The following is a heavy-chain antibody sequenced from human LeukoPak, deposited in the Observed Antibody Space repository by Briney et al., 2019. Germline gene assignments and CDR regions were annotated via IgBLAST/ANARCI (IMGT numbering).Heavy chain of an antibody. D-gene: IGHD1-26*01. Sequence: GGSLRLSCAASGFTFSSYSMNWVRQAPGKGLEWVSSISSSSSYIYYADSVKGRFTISRDNAKNSLYLQMNSLRAEDTAVYYCARDRRGIVGAKGPDYWGQGTLVTVSS. CDR1: GFTFSSYS. CDR2: ISSSSSYI. CDR3: ARDRRGIVGAKGPDY. V-gene: IGHV3-21*01. J-gene: IGHJ4*02.